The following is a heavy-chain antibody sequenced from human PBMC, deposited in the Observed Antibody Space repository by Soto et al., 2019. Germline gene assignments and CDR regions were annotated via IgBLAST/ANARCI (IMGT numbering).Heavy chain of an antibody. Sequence: GGSLRLSCAASGFTFSSYGMHWVRQAPGKGLEWVAVISYDGSNKYYADSVKGRFTISRDNSKNTLYLQMNSLRAEDTAVYYCAKVSSSWYSGLGYFDYWGQGTLVTVSS. CDR3: AKVSSSWYSGLGYFDY. D-gene: IGHD6-13*01. CDR2: ISYDGSNK. V-gene: IGHV3-30*18. CDR1: GFTFSSYG. J-gene: IGHJ4*02.